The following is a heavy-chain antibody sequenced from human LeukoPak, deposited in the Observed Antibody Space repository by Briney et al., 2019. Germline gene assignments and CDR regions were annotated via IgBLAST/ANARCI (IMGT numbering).Heavy chain of an antibody. CDR2: MRYDGSNK. D-gene: IGHD4-17*01. J-gene: IGHJ4*02. CDR1: GFTFSSYG. Sequence: GGSLRLSCAASGFTFSSYGMHWVRQAPGKGLEWVAFMRYDGSNKYYADSVKGRFTISRDNAKNSLYLQMNSLRAEDTALYYCAKDRGDYGDYGRDYFDDWGQGTLVIISS. V-gene: IGHV3-30*02. CDR3: AKDRGDYGDYGRDYFDD.